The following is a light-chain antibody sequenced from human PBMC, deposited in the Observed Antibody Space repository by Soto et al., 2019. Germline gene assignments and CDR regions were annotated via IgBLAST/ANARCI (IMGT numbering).Light chain of an antibody. CDR1: SSDVGGYDY. J-gene: IGLJ1*01. CDR3: GSYASSLYV. Sequence: QSALTQPASVSGSPGQSITISCTGTSSDVGGYDYASWYQQHPGKAPKLMIYEVANRPSGFSNRFSGSKSGNTASLTISGLQAEDEADYYCGSYASSLYVFGTGTKVTVL. CDR2: EVA. V-gene: IGLV2-14*01.